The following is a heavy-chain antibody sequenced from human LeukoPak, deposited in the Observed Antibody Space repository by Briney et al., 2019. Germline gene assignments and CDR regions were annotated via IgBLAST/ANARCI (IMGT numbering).Heavy chain of an antibody. CDR3: AKGTQWELLGNYFDY. D-gene: IGHD1-26*01. CDR1: GFTFSSYG. J-gene: IGHJ4*02. Sequence: PGRSLRLSCAASGFTFSSYGMHWVRQAPGKGLEWVAVISYDGSNKYYAGSVKGRFTISRDNSKNTLYLQMNSLRAEDTAVYYCAKGTQWELLGNYFDYWGQGTLVTVSS. CDR2: ISYDGSNK. V-gene: IGHV3-30*18.